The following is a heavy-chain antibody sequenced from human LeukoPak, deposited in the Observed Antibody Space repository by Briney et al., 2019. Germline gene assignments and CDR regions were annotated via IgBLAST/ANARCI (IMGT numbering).Heavy chain of an antibody. J-gene: IGHJ4*02. Sequence: SETLSLTCSVSGASISSSSYYWGWIRQPPGKGLEWIGSTSYGGNTYYRPSLKSRVTISVDTSKNQFSLRLNSVTAADTAVYYCAWDRQLNFFDLWGQGTLVTVSS. V-gene: IGHV4-39*07. CDR3: AWDRQLNFFDL. CDR2: TSYGGNT. D-gene: IGHD2-2*01. CDR1: GASISSSSYY.